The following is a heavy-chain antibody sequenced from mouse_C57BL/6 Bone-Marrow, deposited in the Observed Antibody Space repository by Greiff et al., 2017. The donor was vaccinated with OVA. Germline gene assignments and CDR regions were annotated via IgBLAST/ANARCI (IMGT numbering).Heavy chain of an antibody. CDR1: GYTFTSYG. V-gene: IGHV1-81*01. D-gene: IGHD3-3*01. Sequence: QVQLKQSGAELARPGASVKLSCKASGYTFTSYGISWVKQRTGQGLEWIGEIYPRSGNTYYNEKFKGKATLTADKSSSTAYMELRSLTSEDSAVYFCARKDILFAYWGQGTLVTVSA. CDR3: ARKDILFAY. CDR2: IYPRSGNT. J-gene: IGHJ3*01.